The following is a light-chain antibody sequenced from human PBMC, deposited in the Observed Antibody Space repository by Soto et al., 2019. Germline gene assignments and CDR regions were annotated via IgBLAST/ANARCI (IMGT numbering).Light chain of an antibody. J-gene: IGKJ3*01. Sequence: DTQMTQSPSTLSASVGDRVTITCRASQSINSWLAWYQQKPGKDPKLLIYKASSLESGVPSRFSGSESGTEFTLTISSLQPDDFATYYCQQYSSYSIFTFGPGTKVDIK. CDR3: QQYSSYSIFT. V-gene: IGKV1-5*03. CDR1: QSINSW. CDR2: KAS.